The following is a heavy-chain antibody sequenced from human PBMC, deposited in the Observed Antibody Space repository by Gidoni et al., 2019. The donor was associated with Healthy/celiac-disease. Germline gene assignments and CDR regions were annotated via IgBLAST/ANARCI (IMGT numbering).Heavy chain of an antibody. V-gene: IGHV4-39*01. CDR2: IYYRGST. J-gene: IGHJ3*02. D-gene: IGHD2-2*02. Sequence: QLHLQESGPGLVMPSETLHLTRTGSGGSVRRRSYYWGWTRQPPGKGLEWIGRIYYRGSTYYNPSLKSRVTISVDTSKNQFSRKLSSVTAADTAVYYGARHSPGLYCSSTSCYTGAFDIWGQGTMVTVSS. CDR3: ARHSPGLYCSSTSCYTGAFDI. CDR1: GGSVRRRSYY.